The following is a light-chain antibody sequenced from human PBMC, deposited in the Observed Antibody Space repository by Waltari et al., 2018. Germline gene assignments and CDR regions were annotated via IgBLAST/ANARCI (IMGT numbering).Light chain of an antibody. CDR1: QNIFSNSNNKNY. CDR3: QQYYSTPQT. Sequence: DIVMTQSPDSLAVSLGERATVNCKPSQNIFSNSNNKNYLSWDQQKPGQPPKLLISWASIRQSGVPDRFSGSGSGTDFTLTSSSLQAEDVAVYFCQQYYSTPQTFGQGTKVEIK. V-gene: IGKV4-1*01. J-gene: IGKJ1*01. CDR2: WAS.